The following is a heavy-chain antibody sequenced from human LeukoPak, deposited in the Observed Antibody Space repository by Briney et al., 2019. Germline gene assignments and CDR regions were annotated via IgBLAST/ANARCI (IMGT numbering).Heavy chain of an antibody. CDR1: GFTFSTYW. Sequence: GGSLRLSCAASGFTFSTYWMHWARQDPGKGLVWVSRINSDGSNTIYADSVKGRFTISRDNAKNTLYLQMNSLRPEDTAVYYCASGVSIWLGNAFDFWGQGTMVTVSS. CDR3: ASGVSIWLGNAFDF. V-gene: IGHV3-74*01. D-gene: IGHD3-10*01. CDR2: INSDGSNT. J-gene: IGHJ3*01.